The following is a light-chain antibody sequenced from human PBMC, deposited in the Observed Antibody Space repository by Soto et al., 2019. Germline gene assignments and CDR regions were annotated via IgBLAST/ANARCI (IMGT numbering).Light chain of an antibody. Sequence: ENVLTQSPGTLSLCPGERATLSCRASQSVSDSYLAWYQQKPGQTPRLLIYATSGRATGIPDRFSGSGSGTDFTLTISRVEPEDFAVYYCQQYVTSPPMYTFGQGTKLEIK. CDR2: ATS. CDR1: QSVSDSY. V-gene: IGKV3-20*01. J-gene: IGKJ2*01. CDR3: QQYVTSPPMYT.